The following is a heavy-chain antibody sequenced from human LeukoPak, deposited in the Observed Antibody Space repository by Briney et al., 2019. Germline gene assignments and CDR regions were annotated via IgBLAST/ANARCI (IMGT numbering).Heavy chain of an antibody. CDR2: INPNTGGT. CDR1: GYSFTGNY. D-gene: IGHD2-8*01. CDR3: ARVGYCSRGVCYNYEY. J-gene: IGHJ4*02. V-gene: IGHV1-2*02. Sequence: ASVKVSCKASGYSFTGNYMHWVRQAPGQGFEWMGWINPNTGGTNYAQKFKGRVLMTRDTSISTAYLELSSLKSDDTAVYYCARVGYCSRGVCYNYEYWGQGTQVTVSS.